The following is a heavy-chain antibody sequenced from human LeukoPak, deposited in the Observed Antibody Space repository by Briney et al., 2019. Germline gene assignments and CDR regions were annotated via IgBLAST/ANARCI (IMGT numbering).Heavy chain of an antibody. J-gene: IGHJ5*02. CDR3: ARGGSISSTPGASFGWFDP. D-gene: IGHD6-13*01. CDR2: IYTSGST. CDR1: GGSISSYY. Sequence: SETLSPTCTVSGGSISSYYWSWIRQPAGKGLEWIGRIYTSGSTDYNPSLKSRVTMSVDTSKNQFSLKLSSVTAADTAVYYCARGGSISSTPGASFGWFDPWGQGTLVTVSS. V-gene: IGHV4-4*07.